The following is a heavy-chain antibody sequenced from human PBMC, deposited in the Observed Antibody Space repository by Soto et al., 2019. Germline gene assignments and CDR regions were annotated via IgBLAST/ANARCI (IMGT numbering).Heavy chain of an antibody. CDR3: VAYGDYVHAFDI. CDR1: GFTFSSYG. V-gene: IGHV3-33*01. Sequence: QVQLVDSGGGVVQPGRSLRLSCAASGFTFSSYGMHWVRQAPGKGLEWVQVIWYDGSNKYYADSVKGRFTISRDNSKNTLYLQMNSLRAEDTAVYYCVAYGDYVHAFDIWGQGTMVTVSS. J-gene: IGHJ3*02. D-gene: IGHD4-17*01. CDR2: IWYDGSNK.